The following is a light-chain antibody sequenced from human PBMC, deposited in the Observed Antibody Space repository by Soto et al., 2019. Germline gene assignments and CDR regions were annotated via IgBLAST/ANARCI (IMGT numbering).Light chain of an antibody. CDR3: SSYAGDSTLVL. CDR2: EGS. Sequence: QSALTQPASVSGSPGQSITISCTGTSSDVGTYNLVSWYQLHPDKAPKLMIYEGSKRPSGVSTRFSGSKSGNTASLAISGLQAEDEADYYCSSYAGDSTLVLFGGGTKVTVL. CDR1: SSDVGTYNL. J-gene: IGLJ2*01. V-gene: IGLV2-23*01.